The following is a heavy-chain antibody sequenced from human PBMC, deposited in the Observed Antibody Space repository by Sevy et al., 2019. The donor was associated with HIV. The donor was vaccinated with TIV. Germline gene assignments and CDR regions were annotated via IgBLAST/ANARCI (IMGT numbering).Heavy chain of an antibody. J-gene: IGHJ4*02. CDR1: GFTFSSYG. CDR2: ISYDGSNK. Sequence: GGSLRLSCAASGFTFSSYGMHWVRQAPGKGLEWVAVISYDGSNKYYADSVKGRFTISRDNSKNTLYLQMNSLRAEDTAVYYCAKDPSLHDYGDYFDYWGQRTLVTVSS. CDR3: AKDPSLHDYGDYFDY. V-gene: IGHV3-30*18. D-gene: IGHD4-17*01.